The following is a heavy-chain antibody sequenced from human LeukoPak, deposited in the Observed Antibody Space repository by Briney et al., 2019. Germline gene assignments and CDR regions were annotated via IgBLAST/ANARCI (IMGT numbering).Heavy chain of an antibody. Sequence: GGSLRLSCAAWGFTFSRYSMNWVRQAPGKGLEWLSYISSSSSTIYYADSVKGRFTISRDNSKNTLYLQMNSLRAEDTAVYYCAQSFAPLRYFDWLLNYWGQGTLVTVSS. V-gene: IGHV3-48*01. J-gene: IGHJ4*02. CDR3: AQSFAPLRYFDWLLNY. D-gene: IGHD3-9*01. CDR2: ISSSSSTI. CDR1: GFTFSRYS.